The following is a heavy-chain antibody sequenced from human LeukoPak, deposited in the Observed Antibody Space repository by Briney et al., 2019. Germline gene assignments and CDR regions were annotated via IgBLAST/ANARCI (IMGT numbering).Heavy chain of an antibody. V-gene: IGHV4-39*07. J-gene: IGHJ4*02. CDR1: GGSISSSSYY. Sequence: PSETLSLTCTVSGGSISSSSYYWGWIRQPPGKGLEWIGSIYYSGSTYYNPSLKSRVTISVDTSKNQFSLKLSSVTAADTAVYYCARVTPIAAAGIHYFDYWGQGTLVTVSS. D-gene: IGHD6-13*01. CDR3: ARVTPIAAAGIHYFDY. CDR2: IYYSGST.